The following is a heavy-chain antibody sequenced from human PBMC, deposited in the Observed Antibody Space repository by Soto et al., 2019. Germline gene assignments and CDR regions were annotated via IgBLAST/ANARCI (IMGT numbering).Heavy chain of an antibody. CDR2: INHSGGT. Sequence: SETLSLTCSVYGGSIGGYTWTWIRQAPGKGLEWIGEINHSGGTNYNSSLKSRVIISVDTTKNQFSLIVYSVTAADTAVYYCARDRQYYHFWSGKKNEGPPGMDVWGQGTTVTVSS. V-gene: IGHV4-34*01. D-gene: IGHD3-3*02. CDR1: GGSIGGYT. J-gene: IGHJ6*02. CDR3: ARDRQYYHFWSGKKNEGPPGMDV.